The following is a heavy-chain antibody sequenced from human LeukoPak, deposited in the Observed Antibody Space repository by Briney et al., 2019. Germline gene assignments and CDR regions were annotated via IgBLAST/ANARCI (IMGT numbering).Heavy chain of an antibody. Sequence: SETLSLTCTVSGGSISSYYWGWIRQPPGKGLEWIGSIYYSGSTYYNPSLKSRVTISVDTSKNQFSLKLSSVTAADTAVYYCAGLAAAGTVFDYWGQGTLVTVSA. CDR1: GGSISSYY. CDR2: IYYSGST. CDR3: AGLAAAGTVFDY. V-gene: IGHV4-39*01. J-gene: IGHJ4*02. D-gene: IGHD6-13*01.